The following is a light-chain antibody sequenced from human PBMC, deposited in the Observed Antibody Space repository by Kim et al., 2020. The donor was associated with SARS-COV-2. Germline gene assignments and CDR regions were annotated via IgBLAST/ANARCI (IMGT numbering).Light chain of an antibody. CDR3: AAWDDSLRVWV. Sequence: GQGVCISCSGHNSKIGGNDVCWYQHLPGTAHKLLISRDDQRPSGVPDRFSGSKSGTSASLAISGLRSDDEADYYGAAWDDSLRVWVLGGGTQLTVL. J-gene: IGLJ3*02. V-gene: IGLV1-47*01. CDR1: NSKIGGND. CDR2: RDD.